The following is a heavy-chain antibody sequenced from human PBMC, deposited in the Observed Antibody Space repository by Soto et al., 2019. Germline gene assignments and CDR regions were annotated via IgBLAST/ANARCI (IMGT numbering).Heavy chain of an antibody. CDR2: VNTFGSIT. J-gene: IGHJ4*02. CDR3: VRGAHSAYYVDF. D-gene: IGHD3-10*01. V-gene: IGHV3-74*01. CDR1: GFTFTNNW. Sequence: EVQLVESGGGLVQPGGPLRLSCAASGFTFTNNWIHWVRQAPGKGLVWVSRVNTFGSITNYADSVRGRFTISRDNAKNTVYLQINSLRVEDTAVYYCVRGAHSAYYVDFWGQGTLVTVSS.